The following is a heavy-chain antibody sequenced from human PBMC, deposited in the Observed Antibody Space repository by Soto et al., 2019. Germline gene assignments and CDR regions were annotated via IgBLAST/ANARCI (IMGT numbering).Heavy chain of an antibody. D-gene: IGHD2-15*01. Sequence: SLTCSVSGGSITSNHWWSWVRQAPGKGLEWIGEIFHRGTSHHNPSLESRVTLSVDKSKDQFSLMLTSVTAADTAVYYCASKYCPSTICYLFDNWGQGALVTVSS. CDR3: ASKYCPSTICYLFDN. CDR1: GGSITSNHW. V-gene: IGHV4-4*02. J-gene: IGHJ4*02. CDR2: IFHRGTS.